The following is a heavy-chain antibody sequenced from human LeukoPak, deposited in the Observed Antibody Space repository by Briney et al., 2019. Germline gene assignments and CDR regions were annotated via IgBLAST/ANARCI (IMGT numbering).Heavy chain of an antibody. J-gene: IGHJ4*02. CDR1: GFTMNSNY. CDR2: IYSGGST. D-gene: IGHD1-1*01. CDR3: AMETTGEFDY. Sequence: PGGSLRLSCAASGFTMNSNYMGWVRQAPGKGLEWVSVIYSGGSTYYADSVKGRFIISRDNSKSTLYLQMNSLRAEDTAVYYCAMETTGEFDYWGQGILVAVSS. V-gene: IGHV3-53*01.